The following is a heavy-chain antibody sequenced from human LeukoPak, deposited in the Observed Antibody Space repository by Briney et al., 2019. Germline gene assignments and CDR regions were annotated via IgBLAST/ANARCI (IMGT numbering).Heavy chain of an antibody. CDR2: IIPIFGTA. CDR1: GYTFTGYY. Sequence: SVKVSCKASGYTFTGYYMHWVRQAPGQGLEWMGGIIPIFGTANYAQKFQGRVTITADKSTSTAYMELSSLRSEDTAVYYCSRQTPADFWSGYQIFFDYWGQGTLVTVSS. D-gene: IGHD3-3*01. CDR3: SRQTPADFWSGYQIFFDY. V-gene: IGHV1-69*06. J-gene: IGHJ4*02.